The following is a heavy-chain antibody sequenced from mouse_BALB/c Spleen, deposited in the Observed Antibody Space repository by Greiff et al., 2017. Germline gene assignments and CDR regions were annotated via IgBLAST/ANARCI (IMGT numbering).Heavy chain of an antibody. J-gene: IGHJ4*01. V-gene: IGHV5-17*02. CDR2: ISSGSSTI. CDR1: GFTFSSFG. D-gene: IGHD1-1*01. Sequence: EVKLMESGGGLVQPGGSRKLSCAASGFTFSSFGMHWVRQAPEKGLEWVAYISSGSSTIYYADTVKGRFTISRDNPKNTLFLQMTSLRSEDTAMYYCARGYGSRDAMDYWGQGTSVTVSS. CDR3: ARGYGSRDAMDY.